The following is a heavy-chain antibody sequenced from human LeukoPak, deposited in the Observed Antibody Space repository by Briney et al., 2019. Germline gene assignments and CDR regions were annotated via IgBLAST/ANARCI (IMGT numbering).Heavy chain of an antibody. D-gene: IGHD2-2*01. V-gene: IGHV3-66*01. CDR2: IYSGGTT. J-gene: IGHJ4*02. Sequence: PGGSLRLSCAASGFTVSSEYMSWVRQAPGKGLEWVSIIYSGGTTYYADSVKGRFTISRDISKNTVYLQMNSLRAEDTALFFCARALPAASHTSFDYWGQGALVTVSS. CDR1: GFTVSSEY. CDR3: ARALPAASHTSFDY.